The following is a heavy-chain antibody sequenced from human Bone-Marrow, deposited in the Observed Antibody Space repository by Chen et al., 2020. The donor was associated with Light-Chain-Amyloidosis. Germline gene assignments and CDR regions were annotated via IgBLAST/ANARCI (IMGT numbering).Heavy chain of an antibody. CDR3: VRDFDRVGAFDV. V-gene: IGHV4-38-2*02. CDR2: TFHSGSL. CDR1: GFSITSGYY. J-gene: IGHJ3*01. Sequence: QVHLQESGPGLVKPSETLSLTCTVSGFSITSGYYWGWIRQSPGKGLEWIATTFHSGSLFFNPSLKSRVTISLGKSKNQVSLTLKGLTAADTAIYYCVRDFDRVGAFDVWGQGTMVTVSS.